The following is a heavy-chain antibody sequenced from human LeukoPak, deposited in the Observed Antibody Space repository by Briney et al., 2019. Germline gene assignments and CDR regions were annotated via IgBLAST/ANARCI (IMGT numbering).Heavy chain of an antibody. CDR1: GYTFTSYY. Sequence: ASVKVSCKASGYTFTSYYMHWVRQAPGQGLEWMGIINPSGGSTSCAQKFQGRVTMTRDTSTSTVYMELSSLRSEDTAVYYRARVQRVTMVRGVTAPLYYWGQGTLVTVSS. CDR3: ARVQRVTMVRGVTAPLYY. CDR2: INPSGGST. D-gene: IGHD3-10*01. J-gene: IGHJ4*02. V-gene: IGHV1-46*01.